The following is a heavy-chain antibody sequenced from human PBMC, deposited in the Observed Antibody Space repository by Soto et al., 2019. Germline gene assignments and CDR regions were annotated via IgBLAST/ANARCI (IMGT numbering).Heavy chain of an antibody. J-gene: IGHJ4*02. Sequence: GGSLRLSCAASGFTFSNAWMNWFRQAPGKGLEWVGRIKSKTDGGTTDYAAPVKGRFTISRDDSKNTLYLQMNSLKTEDTAVYYCTITYSGYSSGWFEPIFDYWGQGTLVTVSS. D-gene: IGHD6-19*01. V-gene: IGHV3-15*07. CDR1: GFTFSNAW. CDR2: IKSKTDGGTT. CDR3: TITYSGYSSGWFEPIFDY.